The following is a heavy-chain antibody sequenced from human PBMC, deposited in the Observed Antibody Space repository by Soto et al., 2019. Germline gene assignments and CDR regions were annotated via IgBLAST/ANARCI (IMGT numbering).Heavy chain of an antibody. CDR1: GFTFSSYA. J-gene: IGHJ4*02. V-gene: IGHV3-23*01. Sequence: SGGSLRLSCAASGFTFSSYAMSWVRQAPGKGLEWVSAISGSGGSTYYADSVKGRFTISRDNSKNTLYLQMNSLRAEDTAVYYCAKDPDYGDLAWFLGYWGQGTLVTVSS. D-gene: IGHD4-17*01. CDR2: ISGSGGST. CDR3: AKDPDYGDLAWFLGY.